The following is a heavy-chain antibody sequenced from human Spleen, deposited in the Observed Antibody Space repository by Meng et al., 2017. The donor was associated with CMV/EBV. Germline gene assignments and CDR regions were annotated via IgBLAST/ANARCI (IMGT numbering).Heavy chain of an antibody. CDR1: GGSFSGYQ. Sequence: LPCAVHGGSFSGYQYSWIRQPPGKGLEWIGEINHSGKTDYNPSLKSRVTISVDTSKNQISLRLTYVTAADTAVYYCARDCYDSNGYINWGQGTLVTVSS. CDR3: ARDCYDSNGYIN. D-gene: IGHD3-22*01. V-gene: IGHV4-34*01. J-gene: IGHJ4*02. CDR2: INHSGKT.